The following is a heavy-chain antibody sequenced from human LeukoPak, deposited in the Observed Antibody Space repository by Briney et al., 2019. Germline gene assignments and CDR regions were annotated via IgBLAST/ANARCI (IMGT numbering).Heavy chain of an antibody. D-gene: IGHD4-17*01. J-gene: IGHJ5*02. V-gene: IGHV3-9*01. Sequence: PGGSLRLSCAASGFIFDDYAMHWVRQAPGKGLEWDSGISWDSGIIGYADSVKGRFTIGRDNAKNSLYLQMDSLRPEDTALYYCVKDQTTVSLSGWFDPWGQGTLVTVSS. CDR1: GFIFDDYA. CDR2: ISWDSGII. CDR3: VKDQTTVSLSGWFDP.